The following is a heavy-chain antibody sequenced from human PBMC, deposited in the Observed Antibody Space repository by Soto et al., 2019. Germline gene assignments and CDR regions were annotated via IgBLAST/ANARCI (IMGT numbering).Heavy chain of an antibody. Sequence: QITLMESGPTLVNPTQTLTLTCTFSGFSLNTGGVGVGWIRQPPGKALEGLALIYWDDDKRYSPSLRSRLTITKDTSKNQVVLTMTNMDPVDTATYYCTHSRCGGDCLQSYSSHYYYGMDVWGQGTTVTVSS. CDR1: GFSLNTGGVG. V-gene: IGHV2-5*02. J-gene: IGHJ6*02. D-gene: IGHD2-21*02. CDR3: THSRCGGDCLQSYSSHYYYGMDV. CDR2: IYWDDDK.